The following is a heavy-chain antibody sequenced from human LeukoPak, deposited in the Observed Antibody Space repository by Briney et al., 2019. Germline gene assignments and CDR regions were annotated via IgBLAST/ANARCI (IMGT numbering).Heavy chain of an antibody. V-gene: IGHV3-23*01. CDR3: AKVRASWYFDL. Sequence: GTSLRLSCAASGFTFSSYAMSWVRQAPGKGLEWVSAISGSGGSTYYADSVKGRFTISRDNSKNTLYLQMNSLRDEDTAVYYCAKVRASWYFDLWGRGTLVTVSS. CDR1: GFTFSSYA. J-gene: IGHJ2*01. CDR2: ISGSGGST.